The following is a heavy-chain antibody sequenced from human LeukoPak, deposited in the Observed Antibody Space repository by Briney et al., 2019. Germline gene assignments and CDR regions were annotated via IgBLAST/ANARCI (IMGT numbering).Heavy chain of an antibody. CDR3: ARESGSYEAYFDY. CDR2: IFPIFATA. J-gene: IGHJ4*02. CDR1: GGTFSSYA. Sequence: ASVNVSCKASGGTFSSYAISWVRQAPGQGLEWMGRIFPIFATANYAQKFQGRVTITADESTSTAYMELSSLRSEDTAVYYCARESGSYEAYFDYWGQGTLVTVSS. V-gene: IGHV1-69*13. D-gene: IGHD1-26*01.